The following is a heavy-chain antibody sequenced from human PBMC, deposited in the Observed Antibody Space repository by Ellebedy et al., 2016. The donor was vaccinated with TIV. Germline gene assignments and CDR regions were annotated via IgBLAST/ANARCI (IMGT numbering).Heavy chain of an antibody. CDR1: GYTFTDYY. V-gene: IGHV1-46*04. Sequence: ASVKVSCKASGYTFTDYYIHWVRQAPGQGLEWMGIINPSDSRTSYAQKLQGRVTMTRDTSTSTVYMELSSLRSEDTAIYYCARGDSNFYAYSGNSDFDYWGQGTLVTVSS. D-gene: IGHD1-26*01. CDR2: INPSDSRT. J-gene: IGHJ4*02. CDR3: ARGDSNFYAYSGNSDFDY.